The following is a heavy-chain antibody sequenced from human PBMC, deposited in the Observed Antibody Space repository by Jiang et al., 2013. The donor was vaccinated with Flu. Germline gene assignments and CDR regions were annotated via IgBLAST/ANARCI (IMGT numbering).Heavy chain of an antibody. Sequence: LVESGGGLVQPGRSLRLSCAASGFTFDDYAMHWVRQAPGKGLEWVSGISWNSGSIGYADSVKGRFTISRDNAKNSLYLQMNSLRAEDTALYYCAKDIAGVGSPDYWGQGTLVTVSS. CDR2: ISWNSGSI. D-gene: IGHD1-26*01. V-gene: IGHV3-9*01. J-gene: IGHJ4*02. CDR3: AKDIAGVGSPDY. CDR1: GFTFDDYA.